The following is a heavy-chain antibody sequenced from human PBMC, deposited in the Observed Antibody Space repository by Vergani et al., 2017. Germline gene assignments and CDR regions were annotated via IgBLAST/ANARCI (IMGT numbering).Heavy chain of an antibody. D-gene: IGHD3-16*01. CDR2: TYNSGNG. V-gene: IGHV4-39*01. CDR3: ASGKYYSDSTSHFRGRYFDV. J-gene: IGHJ2*01. CDR1: GDSIISRSYY. Sequence: QMQLQESGPGLVKASETLSLTCTVSGDSIISRSYYWGWIRQPPGKGLEWIGSTYNSGNGDSSSSLKSRVTISADTSKNQFSLRLTSVTAAHTAVYYCASGKYYSDSTSHFRGRYFDVWGRGTLVTVPS.